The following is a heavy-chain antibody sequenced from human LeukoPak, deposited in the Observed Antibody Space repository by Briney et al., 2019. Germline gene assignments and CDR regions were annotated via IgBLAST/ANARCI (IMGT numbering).Heavy chain of an antibody. CDR2: MNPNSGNT. J-gene: IGHJ5*02. CDR1: GGTFSSYA. V-gene: IGHV1-8*02. Sequence: ASVKVSCKASGGTFSSYAISWVRQAPGQGLEWMGWMNPNSGNTGYAQKFQGRVTMTRNTSISTAYMELSSLRSEDTAVYYCARGAYYDILTGYSDNWFDPWGQGTLVTVSS. D-gene: IGHD3-9*01. CDR3: ARGAYYDILTGYSDNWFDP.